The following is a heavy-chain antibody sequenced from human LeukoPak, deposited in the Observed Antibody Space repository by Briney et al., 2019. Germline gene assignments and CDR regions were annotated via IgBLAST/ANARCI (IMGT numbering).Heavy chain of an antibody. CDR3: AKDGEADCGGDCYSLYYYGMDV. V-gene: IGHV3-30*18. Sequence: TGGSVRLSCAASGFTFSSYGMHWVRQAPGKGLEWVAVISYDGSNKYYADSVKGRFTISRDNSMNTLYLQMNSLRAEDTAVYYCAKDGEADCGGDCYSLYYYGMDVWGQGTTVTVSS. CDR2: ISYDGSNK. D-gene: IGHD2-21*02. CDR1: GFTFSSYG. J-gene: IGHJ6*02.